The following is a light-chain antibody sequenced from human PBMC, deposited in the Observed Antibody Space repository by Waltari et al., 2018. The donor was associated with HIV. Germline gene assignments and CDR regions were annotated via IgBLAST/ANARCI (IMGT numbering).Light chain of an antibody. CDR3: QSADSSVTYEVV. Sequence: SFDLRQAPALSVSPGQTARITCSGDALAKQFCYWYQQKPGQAPVLVIYNDNERPSGIPQRFSGYSSGTTDTLTISGVQAEDEADYYCQSADSSVTYEVVFGGGTKLTVL. J-gene: IGLJ3*02. V-gene: IGLV3-25*03. CDR2: NDN. CDR1: ALAKQF.